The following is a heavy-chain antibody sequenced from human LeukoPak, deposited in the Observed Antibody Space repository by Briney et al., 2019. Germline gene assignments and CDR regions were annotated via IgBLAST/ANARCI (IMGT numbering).Heavy chain of an antibody. Sequence: GGSLRLSCAASGFTFSSYAMHWVRQAPGRGLEWVAVISYDGSNKYYADSVKGRFTISRDNSKNTLYLQMNSLRAEDTAVYYCARARESSGFDYWGQGTLVTVSS. CDR1: GFTFSSYA. CDR3: ARARESSGFDY. J-gene: IGHJ4*02. CDR2: ISYDGSNK. D-gene: IGHD3-10*01. V-gene: IGHV3-30*04.